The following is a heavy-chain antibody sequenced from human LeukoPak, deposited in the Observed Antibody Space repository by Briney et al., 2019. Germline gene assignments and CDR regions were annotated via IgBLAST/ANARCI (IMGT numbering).Heavy chain of an antibody. J-gene: IGHJ4*02. Sequence: GASAKVSCKASGYTFTTYAISWVRQAPGQGLEWMGWISAYNGNTKYAQKLQGRVTMTTDTSTSTAYMELRSLTSDDTAVYYCARVDCGSISCYYLMAYPDYWGQGTLVTVSS. D-gene: IGHD2-2*01. V-gene: IGHV1-18*01. CDR1: GYTFTTYA. CDR3: ARVDCGSISCYYLMAYPDY. CDR2: ISAYNGNT.